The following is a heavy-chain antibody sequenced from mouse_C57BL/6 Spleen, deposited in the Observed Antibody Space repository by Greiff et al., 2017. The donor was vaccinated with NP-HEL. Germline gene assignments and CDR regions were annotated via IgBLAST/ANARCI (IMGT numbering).Heavy chain of an antibody. Sequence: VQLQQPGAELVKPGASVKLSCKASGYTFTSYWMHWVKQRPGQGLEWIGMIHPNSGSTNYNEKFKSKATLTVDKSSSTAYMQLSSLTSEDSAVYYCAEPYDYDTWFAYWGQGTLVTVSA. J-gene: IGHJ3*01. CDR2: IHPNSGST. V-gene: IGHV1-64*01. CDR1: GYTFTSYW. CDR3: AEPYDYDTWFAY. D-gene: IGHD2-4*01.